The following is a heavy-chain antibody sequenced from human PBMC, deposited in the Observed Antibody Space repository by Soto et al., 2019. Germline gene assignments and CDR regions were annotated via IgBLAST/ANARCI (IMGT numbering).Heavy chain of an antibody. D-gene: IGHD3-22*01. CDR3: AKVTFDDSSGYPGY. CDR1: GFTFSSYA. Sequence: PGGSLRLSCAASGFTFSSYAMSWVRQAPGKGLEWVSAISGSGGSTYYADSVKGRFTISRDNSKNTLYLQMNSLRAEDTAVYYCAKVTFDDSSGYPGYWGQGTLVTVSS. J-gene: IGHJ4*02. V-gene: IGHV3-23*01. CDR2: ISGSGGST.